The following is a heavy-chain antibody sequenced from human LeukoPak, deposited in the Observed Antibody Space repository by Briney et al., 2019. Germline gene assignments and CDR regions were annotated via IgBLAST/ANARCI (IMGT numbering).Heavy chain of an antibody. Sequence: PGGSLRLSCAASGFTFSSYSMNWVRQAPGKGLEWVTFIRDDGRDYYADSVKGRFTISRDNSKNTLYLQMNNLRTEDTAVYYCANFYDSDPLDVWVKGEMSTFSS. J-gene: IGHJ3*01. CDR2: IRDDGRD. D-gene: IGHD3-16*01. V-gene: IGHV3-30*02. CDR3: ANFYDSDPLDV. CDR1: GFTFSSYS.